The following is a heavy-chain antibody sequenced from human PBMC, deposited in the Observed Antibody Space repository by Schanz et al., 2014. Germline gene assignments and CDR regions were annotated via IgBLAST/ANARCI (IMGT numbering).Heavy chain of an antibody. CDR2: FIPILDVG. CDR3: ARDLTVDTGYVVHYYYYGMDV. J-gene: IGHJ6*02. CDR1: RSTFSSYT. V-gene: IGHV1-69*08. Sequence: QVQLVQSGAEVKKPGSSVKVSCKASRSTFSSYTISWVRQARGQGLEWVGRFIPILDVGNYAQQFQGRVTFTADKSTSTAYMELSSLRSEDTAMYYCARDLTVDTGYVVHYYYYGMDVWGQGTTVTVSS. D-gene: IGHD5-12*01.